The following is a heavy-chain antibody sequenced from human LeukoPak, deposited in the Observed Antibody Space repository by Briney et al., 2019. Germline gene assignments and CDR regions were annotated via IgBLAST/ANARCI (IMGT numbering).Heavy chain of an antibody. CDR3: ATLDIVVVPATFRVFDP. Sequence: ASVKVSCKASGYTFTGYYMHWVRQAPGQGLEWMGWINPNSGGTNYAQKFQGRVTMTRDTSISTAYMELSRLRSDDTAVYYCATLDIVVVPATFRVFDPWGQGTLVTVSS. CDR1: GYTFTGYY. V-gene: IGHV1-2*02. CDR2: INPNSGGT. J-gene: IGHJ5*02. D-gene: IGHD2-2*01.